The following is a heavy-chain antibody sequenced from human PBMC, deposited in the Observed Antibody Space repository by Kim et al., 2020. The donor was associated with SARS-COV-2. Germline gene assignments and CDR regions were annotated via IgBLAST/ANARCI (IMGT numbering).Heavy chain of an antibody. CDR2: IGTAGDT. D-gene: IGHD5-12*01. Sequence: GGSLRLSCAASGFTFSSYDMHWVRQATGKGLEWVSAIGTAGDTYYPGSVKGRFTISRENAKNSLYLQMNSLRAGDTAVYYCARGSVDKDGMDVWGQGTTVNVSS. CDR1: GFTFSSYD. V-gene: IGHV3-13*04. CDR3: ARGSVDKDGMDV. J-gene: IGHJ6*02.